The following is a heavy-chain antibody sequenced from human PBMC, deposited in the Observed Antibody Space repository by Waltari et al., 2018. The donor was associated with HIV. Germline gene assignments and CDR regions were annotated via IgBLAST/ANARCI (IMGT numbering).Heavy chain of an antibody. J-gene: IGHJ6*04. CDR2: HWPDGSNH. D-gene: IGHD3-10*01. CDR1: GFTLLSLL. Sequence: VSLVESGGGVVQSGRSLRRSCRASGFTLLSLLMHWVRPAVRMALAWLAVHWPDGSNHFSGDSVKSRFSIARDNARTTLYLEINNLKAEDTGVYYCAKSRFWIGYPDKDKYGLDVWGEGTTVTVSS. CDR3: AKSRFWIGYPDKDKYGLDV. V-gene: IGHV3-33*06.